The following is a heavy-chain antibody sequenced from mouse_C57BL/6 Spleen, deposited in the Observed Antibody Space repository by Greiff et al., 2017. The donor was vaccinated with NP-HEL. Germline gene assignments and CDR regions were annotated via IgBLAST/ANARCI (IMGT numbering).Heavy chain of an antibody. CDR2: IDPSDSET. D-gene: IGHD1-1*01. CDR3: ARLPYYYGSSSFAY. J-gene: IGHJ3*01. CDR1: GYTFTSYW. Sequence: VQLQESGAELVRPGSSVKLSCKASGYTFTSYWMHWVKQRPIQGLEWIGNIDPSDSETHYNQKFKDKATLTVDKSSSTAYMQLSSLTSEDSAVYYCARLPYYYGSSSFAYWGQGTLVTVSA. V-gene: IGHV1-52*01.